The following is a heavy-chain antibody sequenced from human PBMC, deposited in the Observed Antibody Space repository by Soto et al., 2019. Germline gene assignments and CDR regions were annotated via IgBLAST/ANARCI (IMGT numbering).Heavy chain of an antibody. CDR2: ISGSGGST. CDR1: GFTFSSYA. V-gene: IGHV3-23*01. D-gene: IGHD3-22*01. Sequence: PGGSLRLSCAASGFTFSSYAMSWVRQAPGKGLEWVSAISGSGGSTYYADSVKGRFTISRDNSKNTLYLQMNSLRAEDTVVYYCAKVRYYYDSSTEAWGQGTLVTVSS. CDR3: AKVRYYYDSSTEA. J-gene: IGHJ4*02.